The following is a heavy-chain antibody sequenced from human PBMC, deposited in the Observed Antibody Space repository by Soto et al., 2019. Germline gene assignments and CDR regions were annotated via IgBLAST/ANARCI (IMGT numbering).Heavy chain of an antibody. CDR3: ARATPYYYDSSGYYSDQHLKDFDY. V-gene: IGHV3-48*02. J-gene: IGHJ4*02. Sequence: GGSLRLSCAASGFTFSSYSMNWVRQAPGKGLEWVSYISSSSSTIYYADSVKGRFTISRDNAKNSRFLQMNGLRDEDTAVYYCARATPYYYDSSGYYSDQHLKDFDYWGQGTLVTVSS. CDR1: GFTFSSYS. CDR2: ISSSSSTI. D-gene: IGHD3-22*01.